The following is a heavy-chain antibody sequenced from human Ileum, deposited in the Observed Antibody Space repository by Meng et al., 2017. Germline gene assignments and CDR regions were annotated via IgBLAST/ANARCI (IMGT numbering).Heavy chain of an antibody. CDR1: GFTFSDYY. CDR3: ARDLYYDFWSGPCYYYYGMDV. V-gene: IGHV3-11*01. J-gene: IGHJ6*02. Sequence: GESLKISCAASGFTFSDYYMSWIRQAPGKGLEWVSYISSSGSTIYYADSVKGRFTISRDNAKNSLYLQMNSLRAEDTAVYYCARDLYYDFWSGPCYYYYGMDVWGQGTTVTVSS. D-gene: IGHD3-3*01. CDR2: ISSSGSTI.